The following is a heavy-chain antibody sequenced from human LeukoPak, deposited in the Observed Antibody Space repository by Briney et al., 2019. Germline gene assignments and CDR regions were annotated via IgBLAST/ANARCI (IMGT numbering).Heavy chain of an antibody. CDR1: GFTFSSYW. D-gene: IGHD1-26*01. CDR2: IKQDGSEK. V-gene: IGHV3-7*01. J-gene: IGHJ4*02. Sequence: GGSLRLSCAASGFTFSSYWMSWVRQAPGKGLEWVANIKQDGSEKYYVDSVKGRFTISRDNAKNSLYLQMNSLRAEGTAVFYCAKLRVGAIDYWGQGTLVTVSS. CDR3: AKLRVGAIDY.